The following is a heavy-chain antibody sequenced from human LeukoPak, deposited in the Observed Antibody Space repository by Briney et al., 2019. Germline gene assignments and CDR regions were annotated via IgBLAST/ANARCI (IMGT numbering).Heavy chain of an antibody. D-gene: IGHD2-15*01. CDR3: ARGYCSGGSCYPFDY. CDR2: IIPIWCTA. V-gene: IGHV1-69*05. Sequence: SVKVSCKASRGTFSSYAISGVRQAPGQGLEGMGEIIPIWCTANYAQKFGGRVTITTNESTSTDYMELSSLRSEDTAVYYCARGYCSGGSCYPFDYWGQGTLVTVSS. J-gene: IGHJ4*02. CDR1: RGTFSSYA.